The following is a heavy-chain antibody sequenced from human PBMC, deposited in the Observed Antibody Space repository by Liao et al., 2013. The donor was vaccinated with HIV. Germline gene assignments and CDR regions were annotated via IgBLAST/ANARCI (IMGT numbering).Heavy chain of an antibody. CDR3: ARGTIFGPDY. CDR1: GGSISSSSYY. Sequence: QLQLQESGPGLVKPSETLSLTCTVSGGSISSSSYYWGWIRQPPGKGLEWIGSIYYSGSTYYNPSLKSRVTMSVDTSKNQFSLKLSSVTAADTAVYYCARGTIFGPDYWGQGTLVTVSS. V-gene: IGHV4-39*07. D-gene: IGHD3-3*01. CDR2: IYYSGST. J-gene: IGHJ4*02.